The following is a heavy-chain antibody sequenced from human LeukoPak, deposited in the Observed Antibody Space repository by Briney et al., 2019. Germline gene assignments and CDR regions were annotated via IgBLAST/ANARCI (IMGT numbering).Heavy chain of an antibody. V-gene: IGHV4-59*08. CDR3: ARLPRGTQPPEYFQQ. J-gene: IGHJ1*01. D-gene: IGHD1-1*01. CDR2: IHYSGST. CDR1: GGSISSYY. Sequence: SETLSLTCTVSGGSISSYYWSWIRQPPGKGLEWVGSIHYSGSTTYNPSLKSRVSISVDTSKNKFSLKLTSATAADTAVYYCARLPRGTQPPEYFQQWGQGTLVTVSS.